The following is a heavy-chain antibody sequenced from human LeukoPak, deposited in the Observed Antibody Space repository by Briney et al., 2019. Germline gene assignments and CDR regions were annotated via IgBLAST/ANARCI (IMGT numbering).Heavy chain of an antibody. J-gene: IGHJ4*02. CDR3: AKVEVVLRFLEWLSDLPFPHFDY. CDR2: ISSSSTTI. CDR1: GFTFSSYG. V-gene: IGHV3-48*02. Sequence: PGGSLRLSCAASGFTFSSYGMHWVRQAPGKGLEWVSYISSSSTTIYYADSVKGRFTISRDNAKNSLYLQMNSLRDEDTAVYYCAKVEVVLRFLEWLSDLPFPHFDYWGQGTLVTVSS. D-gene: IGHD3-3*01.